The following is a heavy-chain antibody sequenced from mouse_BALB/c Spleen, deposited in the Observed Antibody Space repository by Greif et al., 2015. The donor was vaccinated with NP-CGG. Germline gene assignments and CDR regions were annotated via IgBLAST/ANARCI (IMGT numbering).Heavy chain of an antibody. CDR2: INPSNGDT. J-gene: IGHJ3*01. D-gene: IGHD2-1*01. Sequence: QVQLQQSGAELVKPGASVKLSCKASGYTFTSYYMYWVKQRPGQGLEWIGGINPSNGDTNFNEKFKSKATLTVDKSSSTAYMQLSSLTSEDSAVYYCTRALYGKPFAYWGQGTLVTVSA. CDR3: TRALYGKPFAY. V-gene: IGHV1S81*02. CDR1: GYTFTSYY.